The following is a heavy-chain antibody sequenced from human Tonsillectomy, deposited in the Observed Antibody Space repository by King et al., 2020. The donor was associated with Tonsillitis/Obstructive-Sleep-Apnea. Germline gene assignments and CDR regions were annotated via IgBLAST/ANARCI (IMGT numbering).Heavy chain of an antibody. Sequence: LQLQESGPGLVKPSETLSLTCTVSGGSISSSSYYWGWIRQPPGKGLEWIGSIYYSGSTYYNPSLKSRVTISVDTSKNQFSMKLRSVTAADTSVYYCARYYYYYYYMDVWGKGTTVTVSS. CDR1: GGSISSSSYY. CDR3: ARYYYYYYYMDV. V-gene: IGHV4-39*01. J-gene: IGHJ6*03. CDR2: IYYSGST.